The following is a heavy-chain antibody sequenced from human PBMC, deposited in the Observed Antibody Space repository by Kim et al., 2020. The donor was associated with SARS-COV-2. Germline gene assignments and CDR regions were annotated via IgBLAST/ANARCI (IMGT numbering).Heavy chain of an antibody. Sequence: ASVKVSCKASGYTFTSYYMHWVRQAPGQGLEWMGIINPSGGSTSYAQKFQGRVTMTRDTSTSTVYMELSSLRSEDTAVYYCARSHYSGYDYRGPGDYWGQGTLVTVSS. CDR3: ARSHYSGYDYRGPGDY. J-gene: IGHJ4*02. CDR2: INPSGGST. D-gene: IGHD5-12*01. CDR1: GYTFTSYY. V-gene: IGHV1-46*01.